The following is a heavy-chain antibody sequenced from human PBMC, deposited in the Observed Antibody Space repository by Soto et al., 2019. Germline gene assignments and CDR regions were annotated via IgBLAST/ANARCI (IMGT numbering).Heavy chain of an antibody. Sequence: PSETLSLTCTVSGGSISSGDYYWSWVRQPPGKGLEWIGYVYSSGNTYYNPSLKSRVTISVDTSKNRFSLKLSSVTAADTAEYYCARSSGGQGAYHFDYWGQGTLVTVSS. V-gene: IGHV4-30-4*01. CDR3: ARSSGGQGAYHFDY. D-gene: IGHD1-26*01. J-gene: IGHJ4*02. CDR2: VYSSGNT. CDR1: GGSISSGDYY.